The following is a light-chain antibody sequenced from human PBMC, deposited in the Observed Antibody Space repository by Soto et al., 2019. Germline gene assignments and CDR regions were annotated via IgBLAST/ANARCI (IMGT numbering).Light chain of an antibody. CDR1: QSVSGN. CDR3: QQYNNWPPIT. V-gene: IGKV3-15*01. CDR2: GAS. Sequence: IVMAQSPGTLSVSPGERATLSCRASQSVSGNLAWYQQKPCQAPRLLIYGASTRATGIPARFSGSGSGTEFTLTNSSLQSEDFAVYYCQQYNNWPPITFGQGTRLEIK. J-gene: IGKJ5*01.